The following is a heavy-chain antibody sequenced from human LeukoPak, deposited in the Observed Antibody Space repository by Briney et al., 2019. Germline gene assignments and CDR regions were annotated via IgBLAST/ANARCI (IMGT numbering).Heavy chain of an antibody. CDR3: ARQGGSWPYWAFDY. J-gene: IGHJ4*02. V-gene: IGHV3-48*03. D-gene: IGHD6-13*01. CDR2: ISSSAGSTT. Sequence: GGSLRLSCAASGFTFSSYEMNWVRQAPGKGLEWVSYISSSAGSTTYYADSVKGRFTISRDNPKNSLYLQMNSLRAEDTAVYYCARQGGSWPYWAFDYWGQGSLVTVSS. CDR1: GFTFSSYE.